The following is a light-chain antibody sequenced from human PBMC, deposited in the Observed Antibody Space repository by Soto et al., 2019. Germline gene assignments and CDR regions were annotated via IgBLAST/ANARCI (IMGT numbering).Light chain of an antibody. CDR2: EVS. Sequence: QSVLTQPASVSGSPGQSITISCTGTSSDVGGYNYVSWYQQHPGKAPKLMIYEVSNRPSGVSNRFSGSKSGNTASLTISGLQAEDEADYYCSSYTSSSTPLYVFGTGTQVTVL. CDR1: SSDVGGYNY. CDR3: SSYTSSSTPLYV. V-gene: IGLV2-14*01. J-gene: IGLJ1*01.